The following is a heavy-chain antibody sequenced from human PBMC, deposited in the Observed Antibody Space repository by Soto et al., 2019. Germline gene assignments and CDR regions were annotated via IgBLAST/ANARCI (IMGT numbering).Heavy chain of an antibody. Sequence: GAAVKVSCKASGGTFSRYAISWVRQAPGQGLEWMGGIIPLFGKANYAQKFQGRVTITADESTSTAYMELSSLRSEDTAVYYCARDGTLYDSSGYYYLYWGQGTLVTVYS. J-gene: IGHJ4*02. D-gene: IGHD3-22*01. CDR2: IIPLFGKA. V-gene: IGHV1-69*13. CDR1: GGTFSRYA. CDR3: ARDGTLYDSSGYYYLY.